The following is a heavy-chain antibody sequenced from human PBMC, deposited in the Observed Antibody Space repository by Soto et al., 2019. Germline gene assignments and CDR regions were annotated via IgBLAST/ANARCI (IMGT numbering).Heavy chain of an antibody. D-gene: IGHD6-6*01. V-gene: IGHV3-33*01. CDR2: IWYDGSNK. CDR1: GFTFSYYG. CDR3: ARVSRRYSNSPQDGFAI. Sequence: QVQLVESGGGVVQPGRSLRLSCAASGFTFSYYGMHWVRQAPGKGLEWVATIWYDGSNKFYADSAKGRFTVSRDSYKNTPDLQMHRLRAEYTALYYRARVSRRYSNSPQDGFAIWGKGTMVTVSS. J-gene: IGHJ3*02.